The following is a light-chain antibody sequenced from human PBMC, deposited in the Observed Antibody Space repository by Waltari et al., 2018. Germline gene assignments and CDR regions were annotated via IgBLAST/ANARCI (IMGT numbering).Light chain of an antibody. CDR2: GNT. V-gene: IGLV1-40*01. CDR3: QSYDSSLSGWV. Sequence: QSVLTQPPSVSGAPRPRVTISCTGRRSNIGARYDVHWYLQLPGTAPKLLIYGNTNRPSGVPDRFSGSKSGTSASLAITGLQADDEADYYCQSYDSSLSGWVFGGGTKLTVL. J-gene: IGLJ3*02. CDR1: RSNIGARYD.